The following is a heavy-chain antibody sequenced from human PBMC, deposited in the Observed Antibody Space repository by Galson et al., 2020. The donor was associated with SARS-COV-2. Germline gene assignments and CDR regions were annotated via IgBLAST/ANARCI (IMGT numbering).Heavy chain of an antibody. CDR2: IYHRGNT. V-gene: IGHV4-38-2*01. Sequence: SETLSLTCLVSGYSISSGYYWGWIRQPPGKGLEWIGIIYHRGNTYYNPSLNSRVTISLDTSNNQFSLNVISVTAADTAIYYCARSHYQGGFWSGYYFDYWGRGALVTVSS. J-gene: IGHJ4*02. CDR1: GYSISSGYY. CDR3: ARSHYQGGFWSGYYFDY. D-gene: IGHD3-3*01.